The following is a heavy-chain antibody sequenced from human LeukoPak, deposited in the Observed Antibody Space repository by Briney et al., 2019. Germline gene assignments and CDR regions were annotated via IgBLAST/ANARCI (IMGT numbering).Heavy chain of an antibody. CDR3: AKDGVKYYYDSSGYDNWFDS. CDR2: ISWNSGSI. V-gene: IGHV3-9*01. D-gene: IGHD3-22*01. J-gene: IGHJ5*01. Sequence: PGGSLRLSCAASGFTFDDYAMHWVRQAPGKGLEWVSGISWNSGSIGYADSVKGRFTISRDNAKNSLYLQMNSLRAEDTALYYCAKDGVKYYYDSSGYDNWFDSWGQGTLVTVSS. CDR1: GFTFDDYA.